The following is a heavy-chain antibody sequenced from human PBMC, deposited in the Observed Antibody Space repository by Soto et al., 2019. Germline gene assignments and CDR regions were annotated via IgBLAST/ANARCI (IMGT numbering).Heavy chain of an antibody. D-gene: IGHD2-8*01. V-gene: IGHV1-69*06. CDR3: ARAGDCTNGVCYNNWFDP. CDR1: GGTFSSYS. J-gene: IGHJ5*02. CDR2: IIPIFGTA. Sequence: SVKVSCKASGGTFSSYSISWVRQAPGQGLEWMGGIIPIFGTANYAQKFQGRVTITADKSTSTAYMELSSLRSEDTAVYYCARAGDCTNGVCYNNWFDPWGQGTLVTV.